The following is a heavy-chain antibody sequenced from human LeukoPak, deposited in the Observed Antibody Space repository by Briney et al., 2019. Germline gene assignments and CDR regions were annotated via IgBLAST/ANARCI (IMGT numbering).Heavy chain of an antibody. CDR1: GFTFSSYN. D-gene: IGHD1-26*01. J-gene: IGHJ4*02. CDR3: AKDEFAWELGSAIDY. CDR2: IRYDGSNK. V-gene: IGHV3-30*02. Sequence: GGSLRLSCAASGFTFSSYNMNWVRQAPGKGLEWVAFIRYDGSNKYYADSVKGRFTISRDNSKNTLYLQMNSLRAEDTAVYYCAKDEFAWELGSAIDYWGQGIVVTVSS.